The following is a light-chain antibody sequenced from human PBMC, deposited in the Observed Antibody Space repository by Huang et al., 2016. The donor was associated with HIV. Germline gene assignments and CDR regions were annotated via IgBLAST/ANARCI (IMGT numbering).Light chain of an antibody. Sequence: EIVLTQSPATLSLSPGEGATLSCRASQSIGSYLAWYQQRPGQAPRLLIYDASIRATGIPARFSGRGSGTDVTLTISSLEPEDFAVYYCQQRNNWPPWTFGQGTKVELK. CDR1: QSIGSY. V-gene: IGKV3-11*01. CDR3: QQRNNWPPWT. J-gene: IGKJ1*01. CDR2: DAS.